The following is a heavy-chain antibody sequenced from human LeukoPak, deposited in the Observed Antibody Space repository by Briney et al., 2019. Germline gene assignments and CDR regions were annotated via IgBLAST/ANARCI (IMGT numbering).Heavy chain of an antibody. V-gene: IGHV3-74*01. Sequence: GGSLRLSCAASGFTFSSYWMHWVHQAPGKGLVWVSRINSDGSSTSYADSVKGRFTISRDNVKNSLFLQLNSLRDEDTAVYYCARDEDAFGGQGTLVTVSS. CDR2: INSDGSST. J-gene: IGHJ4*02. CDR1: GFTFSSYW. CDR3: ARDEDAF.